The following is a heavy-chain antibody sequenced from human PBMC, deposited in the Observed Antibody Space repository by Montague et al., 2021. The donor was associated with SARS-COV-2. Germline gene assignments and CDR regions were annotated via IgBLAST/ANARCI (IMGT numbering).Heavy chain of an antibody. D-gene: IGHD2-8*01. J-gene: IGHJ6*02. CDR2: IDWDGDK. Sequence: PALVKPTQTLTLTCTFSGFSRSTSGMCMTWIRQPPGKALEWLARIDWDGDKYYNTSLKSRLTISKDTSKNLVVLTMTNMDPVDTATYYCARGPSDTCYYNGMDVWGRGTTVTVSS. CDR3: ARGPSDTCYYNGMDV. CDR1: GFSRSTSGMC. V-gene: IGHV2-70*11.